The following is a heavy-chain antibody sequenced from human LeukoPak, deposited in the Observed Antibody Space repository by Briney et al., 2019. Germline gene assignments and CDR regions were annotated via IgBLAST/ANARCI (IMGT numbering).Heavy chain of an antibody. CDR3: AKDLYSNYGPADY. CDR2: INGDGVST. D-gene: IGHD4-11*01. J-gene: IGHJ4*02. V-gene: IGHV3-23*01. CDR1: GFTFSSYA. Sequence: GGSLRLSCAASGFTFSSYAMSWVRQAPGKGLEWVSTINGDGVSTHYADSVGGRFTISRDNSKNTLFLQMNSLRDEDTAVYYCAKDLYSNYGPADYWGQGNLVTVSS.